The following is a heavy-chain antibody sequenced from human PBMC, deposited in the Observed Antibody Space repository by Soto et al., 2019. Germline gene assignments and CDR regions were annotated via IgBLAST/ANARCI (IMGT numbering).Heavy chain of an antibody. V-gene: IGHV1-18*01. J-gene: IGHJ4*02. CDR3: ARGTYFDY. CDR2: ISAYNDHT. D-gene: IGHD1-1*01. Sequence: QVQLVQSGTEVKKPGASVKVSCKASGYIMTTYGVSWVRQAPGQGHEWVGWISAYNDHTNYAQKFQGRVTMTTDTSTSTAYMELRSLRSDDTAVYYCARGTYFDYWGQGTLVTVSS. CDR1: GYIMTTYG.